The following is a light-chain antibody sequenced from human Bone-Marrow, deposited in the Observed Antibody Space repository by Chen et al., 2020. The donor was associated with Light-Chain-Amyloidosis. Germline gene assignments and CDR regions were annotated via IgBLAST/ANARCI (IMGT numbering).Light chain of an antibody. CDR2: GAS. CDR3: QQYGSSPFT. V-gene: IGKV3-20*01. J-gene: IGKJ3*01. Sequence: EIVLTQSPGTLSLSPGESATFSCRASQSVSSSSLAWYQQKPGQAPRLLVHGASSRATGVPDRFSGSGSGTDFTLTISRLEPEDFAMYYCQQYGSSPFTFGPGTRVDIK. CDR1: QSVSSSS.